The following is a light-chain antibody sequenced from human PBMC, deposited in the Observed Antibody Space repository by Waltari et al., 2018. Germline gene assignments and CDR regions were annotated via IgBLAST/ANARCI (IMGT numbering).Light chain of an antibody. CDR3: LLSYHDAVI. V-gene: IGLV7-46*01. Sequence: QAVVTQEPSLTVSPGGTVTPTCGSSSGPVTSGHFPYWFQQKPGQAPRTLISETSNRLSGTPARFSGSRLGGKAARTLSDAQPDDDADYYCLLSYHDAVIFGGGTKLTVL. J-gene: IGLJ2*01. CDR2: ETS. CDR1: SGPVTSGHF.